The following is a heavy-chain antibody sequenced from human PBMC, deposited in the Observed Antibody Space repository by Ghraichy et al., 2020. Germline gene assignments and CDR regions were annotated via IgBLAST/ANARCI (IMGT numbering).Heavy chain of an antibody. D-gene: IGHD6-6*01. CDR3: ARVWYSSSSEHFDY. CDR2: ISSSSYI. V-gene: IGHV3-21*01. CDR1: GFNFTNFN. J-gene: IGHJ4*02. Sequence: GESLNISCAASGFNFTNFNMNWVRQAPGKGLEWVSSISSSSYIYYADSVKGRFTISRDNAKNSLYLQMNSLRAEDTAVYYCARVWYSSSSEHFDYWGQGTLVTVSS.